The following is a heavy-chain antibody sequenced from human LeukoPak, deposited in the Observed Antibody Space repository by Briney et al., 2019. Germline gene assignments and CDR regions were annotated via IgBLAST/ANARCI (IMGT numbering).Heavy chain of an antibody. V-gene: IGHV4-61*02. CDR3: ARSSYSSSSSRTYNWFDP. CDR2: IYTSGST. CDR1: GGSISNSSYY. Sequence: SETLSLTCTVSGGSISNSSYYWGWIRQPPGKGLEWIGRIYTSGSTNYNPSLKSRVTMSVDTSKNQFSLKLSSVTAADTAVYYCARSSYSSSSSRTYNWFDPWGQGTLVTVSS. J-gene: IGHJ5*02. D-gene: IGHD6-6*01.